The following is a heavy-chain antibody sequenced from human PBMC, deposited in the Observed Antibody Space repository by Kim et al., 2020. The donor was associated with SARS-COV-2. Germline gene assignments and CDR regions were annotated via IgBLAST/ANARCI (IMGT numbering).Heavy chain of an antibody. CDR1: GITFNKNT. CDR3: VTGSGYCSGSSCFHLAN. J-gene: IGHJ4*02. V-gene: IGHV3-21*01. D-gene: IGHD2-2*01. Sequence: GGSLRLSCSTSGITFNKNTMNWVRRAPGKGLEWVSSISSTGTFLYYADSVKGRFTISRDNARNSLYLQMRNLRAEDTAVYYCVTGSGYCSGSSCFHLANWGQGTLVTVSS. CDR2: ISSTGTFL.